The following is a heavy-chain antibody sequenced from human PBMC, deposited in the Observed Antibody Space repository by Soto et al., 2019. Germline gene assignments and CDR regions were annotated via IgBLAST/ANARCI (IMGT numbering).Heavy chain of an antibody. J-gene: IGHJ3*02. V-gene: IGHV1-18*01. CDR2: ISVDSGNT. D-gene: IGHD4-4*01. CDR1: GYKFSSYA. CDR3: AGRNTVFDI. Sequence: ASAKVSCKASGYKFSSYALSWVRQAPGQGLEWLGWISVDSGNTKYVQSLQDRVSMTTDTSTSTAYMELTSLRSEDTAVYYCAGRNTVFDIWGQGTRDTVS.